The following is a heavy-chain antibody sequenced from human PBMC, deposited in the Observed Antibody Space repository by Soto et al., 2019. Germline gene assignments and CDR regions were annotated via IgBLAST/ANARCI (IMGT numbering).Heavy chain of an antibody. D-gene: IGHD3-16*01. Sequence: QVQLQESGPGLVKPSQTLSLTCTVSGGSISSGDCYWGWIRQPPGKGLEWIGYMYYSGSTYYNPSLKSRLTMSVDTSRNQFSXXLSSVTAXXXAVXYCARAYQDPATLIALEYYFDYWGQGKLVTVSS. V-gene: IGHV4-30-4*01. CDR2: MYYSGST. CDR3: ARAYQDPATLIALEYYFDY. CDR1: GGSISSGDCY. J-gene: IGHJ4*02.